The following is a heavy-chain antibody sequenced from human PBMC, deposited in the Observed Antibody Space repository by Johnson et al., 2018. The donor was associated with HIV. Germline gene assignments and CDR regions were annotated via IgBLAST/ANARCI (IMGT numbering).Heavy chain of an antibody. Sequence: VQLVESGGGVVQPGGSLRLSCAASGFTFSSYWMSWVRQAPGKGLEWVANIKQEGSEKYYVDSVKGRFTISRDNSKNTLYLQMGILRAEDMAVYYCARGCGDCYPGEDAFDIWGQGTMVTVSS. J-gene: IGHJ3*02. CDR3: ARGCGDCYPGEDAFDI. CDR2: IKQEGSEK. V-gene: IGHV3-7*04. CDR1: GFTFSSYW. D-gene: IGHD2-21*02.